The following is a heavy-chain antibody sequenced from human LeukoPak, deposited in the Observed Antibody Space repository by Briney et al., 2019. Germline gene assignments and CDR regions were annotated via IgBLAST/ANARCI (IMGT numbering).Heavy chain of an antibody. CDR1: GGSISSSNW. Sequence: SKTLSLTCAVSGGSISSSNWWSWVRQPPGQGLEWIGEINHSGSTNYNPSLKSRVTISVDTSKNQFSLKLSSVTAADTAVYYCAGGPVTTTRYYYMDVWGKGTTVTVSS. D-gene: IGHD4-11*01. J-gene: IGHJ6*03. CDR3: AGGPVTTTRYYYMDV. CDR2: INHSGST. V-gene: IGHV4-4*02.